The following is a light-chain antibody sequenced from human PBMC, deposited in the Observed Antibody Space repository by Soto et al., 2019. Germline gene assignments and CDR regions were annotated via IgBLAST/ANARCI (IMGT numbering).Light chain of an antibody. V-gene: IGKV3-20*01. CDR1: QSGSITY. CDR2: GSS. Sequence: EIVLTQSPGPLSLSPGEGATLSCRVSQSGSITYLAWYQQKPGQAPRLVIYGSSLSVTGIPDRFSCSGSGTDLAGTISRLEPEDSAVYYCQQYGRSPPNTFGQGTRLEIK. J-gene: IGKJ5*01. CDR3: QQYGRSPPNT.